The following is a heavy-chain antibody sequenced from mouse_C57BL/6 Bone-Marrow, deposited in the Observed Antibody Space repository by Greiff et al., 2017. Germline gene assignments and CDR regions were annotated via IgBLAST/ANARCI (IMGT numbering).Heavy chain of an antibody. Sequence: VQLQQPGAELVMPGASVKLSCKASGYTFTSYWMHWVKQRPGQGLEWIGEIDPSDSYTNYNQKFKGKSTLTVDKSSSTAYMQLSSLTSEDSAVYYCAREGYYDGSSSFAYWGQGTLVTVSA. CDR2: IDPSDSYT. CDR3: AREGYYDGSSSFAY. D-gene: IGHD1-1*01. J-gene: IGHJ3*01. CDR1: GYTFTSYW. V-gene: IGHV1-69*01.